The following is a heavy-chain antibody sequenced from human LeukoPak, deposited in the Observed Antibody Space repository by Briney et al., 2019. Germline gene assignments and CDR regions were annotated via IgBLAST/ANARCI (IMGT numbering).Heavy chain of an antibody. D-gene: IGHD5-18*01. J-gene: IGHJ6*03. V-gene: IGHV1-69*05. CDR3: ARDGGIQLWSHYYYYYMDV. CDR1: GGTFSSYA. CDR2: IIPIFGTA. Sequence: SVTVSCKASGGTFSSYAISWVRQAPGQGLEWMGGIIPIFGTANYAQKFQGRVTITTDESTSTAYLELSSLRSEDTAVYYCARDGGIQLWSHYYYYYMDVWGKGTTVTVSS.